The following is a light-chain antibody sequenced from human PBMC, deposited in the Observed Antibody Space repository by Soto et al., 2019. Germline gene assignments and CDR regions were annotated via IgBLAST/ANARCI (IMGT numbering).Light chain of an antibody. Sequence: QSALTQPPSASGSPGQSVTNSCTGTSSDVGGYNFVSWYQQHPGKAPKLMIDEVSERPSGVPDRFSGSKSGNTASLTVSGLQAEDEADYYCSSYAGSNIVVFGGGTKLTVL. CDR1: SSDVGGYNF. CDR3: SSYAGSNIVV. V-gene: IGLV2-8*01. CDR2: EVS. J-gene: IGLJ2*01.